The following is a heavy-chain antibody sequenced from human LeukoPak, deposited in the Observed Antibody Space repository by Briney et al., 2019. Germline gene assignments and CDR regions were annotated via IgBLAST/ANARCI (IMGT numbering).Heavy chain of an antibody. V-gene: IGHV4-39*01. J-gene: IGHJ4*02. CDR2: IYYSGST. Sequence: PSETLSLTCTVSGGSISSSSYYWGWIRQPPGKGLEWIGSIYYSGSTYYNPSLKSRVTISVDTSKNQFSLKLSSVTAADTSVYYCARLGDSSSSWAHFDYWGQGTLVTVSS. CDR3: ARLGDSSSSWAHFDY. D-gene: IGHD6-13*01. CDR1: GGSISSSSYY.